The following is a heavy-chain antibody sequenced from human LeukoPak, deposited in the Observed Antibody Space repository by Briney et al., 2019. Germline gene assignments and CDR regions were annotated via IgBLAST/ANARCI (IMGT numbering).Heavy chain of an antibody. D-gene: IGHD2-2*01. CDR2: IYRNENP. CDR3: ARDPHCSNTNCPFDY. J-gene: IGHJ4*02. V-gene: IGHV4-4*02. Sequence: SETLSLTCAVSAGSISSSDWWSWVRQPPGRGLAWIGYIYRNENPNYNPSLKSRVTMSVDKSKNQFSLRLSSVTAADTAVYYCARDPHCSNTNCPFDYWGQGTLVTVSS. CDR1: AGSISSSDW.